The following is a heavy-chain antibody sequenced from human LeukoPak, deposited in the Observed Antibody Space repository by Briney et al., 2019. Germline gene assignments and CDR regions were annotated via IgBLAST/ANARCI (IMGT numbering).Heavy chain of an antibody. Sequence: GGSLRLSCAASGFTFSSHWMHWVRQAPGKGLVWVSRINSDGSSTSYADSVKGRFTISRDNAKNSLYLQMNSLRAEDTAVYYCARGKGSYRTFDYWGQGTLVTVSS. CDR3: ARGKGSYRTFDY. CDR2: INSDGSST. J-gene: IGHJ4*02. V-gene: IGHV3-74*01. CDR1: GFTFSSHW. D-gene: IGHD1-26*01.